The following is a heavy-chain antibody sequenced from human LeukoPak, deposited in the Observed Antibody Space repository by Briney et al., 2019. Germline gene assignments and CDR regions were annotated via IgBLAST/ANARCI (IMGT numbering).Heavy chain of an antibody. D-gene: IGHD2-2*01. CDR2: IIPIFGTA. J-gene: IGHJ6*03. CDR3: ARLVVPAAWGYYYYYMDV. V-gene: IGHV1-69*13. CDR1: GGTFSSYA. Sequence: SVKVSCKASGGTFSSYAISWVRQAPGQGLEWMGGIIPIFGTANYAQKFQGRVTITADESTSTAYMELSSLRSEDTAVYYCARLVVPAAWGYYYYYMDVWGKGTTVTVSS.